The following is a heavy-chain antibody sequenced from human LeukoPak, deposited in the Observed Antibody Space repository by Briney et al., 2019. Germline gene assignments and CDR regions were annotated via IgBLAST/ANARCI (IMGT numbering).Heavy chain of an antibody. CDR3: AKSKTVTTEFDH. CDR2: ISWNSGSI. J-gene: IGHJ3*01. Sequence: SGRSLRLSCAASGFTFDDYAMHWVRQVPGKGLEWVSGISWNSGSIGYADSVKGRFTISRDNAKNSLYLQMNSLRAEDMALYYCAKSKTVTTEFDHWGQGTMVTVSS. V-gene: IGHV3-9*03. D-gene: IGHD4-17*01. CDR1: GFTFDDYA.